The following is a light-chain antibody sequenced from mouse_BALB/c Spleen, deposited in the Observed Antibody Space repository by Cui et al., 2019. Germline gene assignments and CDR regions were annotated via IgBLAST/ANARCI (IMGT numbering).Light chain of an antibody. Sequence: DIQMTQSPASQSASLGDSVTITCLASQTIGTWLAWYQQKPGKSPQLLIYAATSLADGVPSRFSGSGSGTKFSFKISSLQAEDVVSYYCQQLYSTPYTFGGGTKLEIK. CDR3: QQLYSTPYT. CDR2: AAT. CDR1: QTIGTW. J-gene: IGKJ2*01. V-gene: IGKV12-98*01.